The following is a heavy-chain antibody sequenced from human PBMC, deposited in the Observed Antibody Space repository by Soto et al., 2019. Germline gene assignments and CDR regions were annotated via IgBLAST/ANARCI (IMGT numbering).Heavy chain of an antibody. CDR2: IIDSGGST. CDR3: AKGRSYYYYYGVDV. CDR1: GFTFSSCA. J-gene: IGHJ6*02. Sequence: GGSLRRSCGDSGFTFSSCAMGWVRQAPGKGLEWVSDIIDSGGSTYYADSVKGRFTISRDNSKSTLYLQMNSLRAEDTALYYCAKGRSYYYYYGVDVWGQGTTVTVSS. V-gene: IGHV3-23*01.